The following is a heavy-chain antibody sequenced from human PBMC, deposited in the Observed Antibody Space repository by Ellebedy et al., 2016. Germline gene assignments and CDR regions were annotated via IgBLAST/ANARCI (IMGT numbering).Heavy chain of an antibody. D-gene: IGHD2-2*01. CDR2: INPSGGGT. Sequence: ASVKVSCKASGYIFTRYSMHWVRQAPGQGLEWLGLINPSGGGTSYAQSFQGRVAMTSDTSTSTVYMELTGLRSEDTAVYYCAREPGAFDIWGQGTVVTVSS. V-gene: IGHV1-46*01. CDR1: GYIFTRYS. J-gene: IGHJ3*02. CDR3: AREPGAFDI.